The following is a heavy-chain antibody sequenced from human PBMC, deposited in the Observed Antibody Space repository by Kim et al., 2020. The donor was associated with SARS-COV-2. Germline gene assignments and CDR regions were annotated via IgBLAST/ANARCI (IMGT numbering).Heavy chain of an antibody. CDR2: ICTGGGTI. D-gene: IGHD3-22*01. CDR1: GFSFSTYS. J-gene: IGHJ4*02. Sequence: GGSLRLSCTASGFSFSTYSMNWVRQRPGKGLEWISFICTGGGTIFYADSVKGRFTISRDNDNNSLFLQMNSLRDEDTAVYYCAREVGRYYYDASDYYSDDWGQGTLVTVSS. V-gene: IGHV3-48*02. CDR3: AREVGRYYYDASDYYSDD.